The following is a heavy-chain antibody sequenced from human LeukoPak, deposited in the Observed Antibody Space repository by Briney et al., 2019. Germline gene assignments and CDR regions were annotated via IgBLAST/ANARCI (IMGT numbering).Heavy chain of an antibody. CDR3: ARVKAGYSSGWSRGGAFDI. J-gene: IGHJ3*02. Sequence: ASVKVSCKASGYTFSSYGISWVRQVPGHGLEWMGWLSVSNDHTVYAQNLQGRVTMTTDTSTSTVYMELRSLRSDDTAVYYCARVKAGYSSGWSRGGAFDIWGQGTMVTVSS. V-gene: IGHV1-18*01. CDR1: GYTFSSYG. D-gene: IGHD6-19*01. CDR2: LSVSNDHT.